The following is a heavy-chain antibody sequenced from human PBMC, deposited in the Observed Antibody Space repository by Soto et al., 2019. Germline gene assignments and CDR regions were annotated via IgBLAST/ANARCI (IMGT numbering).Heavy chain of an antibody. CDR1: GFTFSSYG. Sequence: GGSLRLSCAASGFTFSSYGMHWVRQAPGKGLEWVAVIWYDGSNKYYADSVKGRFTISRDNSKNTLYLQMNSLRAEDTAVYYCARQQASTKYTYSGRPPPYGMDVWGQGTTVTVSS. V-gene: IGHV3-33*01. CDR3: ARQQASTKYTYSGRPPPYGMDV. J-gene: IGHJ6*02. D-gene: IGHD1-26*01. CDR2: IWYDGSNK.